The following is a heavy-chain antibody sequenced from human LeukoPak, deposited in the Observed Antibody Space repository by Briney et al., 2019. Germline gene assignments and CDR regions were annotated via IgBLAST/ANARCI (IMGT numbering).Heavy chain of an antibody. CDR2: IYSGGST. D-gene: IGHD6-13*01. CDR3: SCVSSSWYEGYYYMDV. V-gene: IGHV3-53*01. J-gene: IGHJ6*03. Sequence: GGSLRLSCAASGFTVSSNYMSWVRQAPGKGLEWVSVIYSGGSTYYADSVKGRFTISRDNSKNTLYLQMNSLRAEDTAVYYCSCVSSSWYEGYYYMDVWGKGTTVTVSS. CDR1: GFTVSSNY.